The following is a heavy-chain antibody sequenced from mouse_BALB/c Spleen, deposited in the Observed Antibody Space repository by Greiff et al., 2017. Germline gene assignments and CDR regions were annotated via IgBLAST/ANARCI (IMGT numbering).Heavy chain of an antibody. D-gene: IGHD2-12*01. Sequence: QVQLQQPGAELVKPGASVKLSCKASGYTFTSYYMYWVKQRPGQGLEWIGGINPSNGGTNFNEKFKSKATLTVDKSSSTAYMQLSSLTSEDSAVYYCTREDDTGYFDVWGAGTTVTVSS. CDR1: GYTFTSYY. CDR3: TREDDTGYFDV. CDR2: INPSNGGT. V-gene: IGHV1S81*02. J-gene: IGHJ1*01.